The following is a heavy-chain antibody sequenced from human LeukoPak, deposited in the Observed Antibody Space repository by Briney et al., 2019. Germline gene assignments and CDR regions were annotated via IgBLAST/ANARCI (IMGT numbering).Heavy chain of an antibody. CDR2: INSDGSST. CDR3: AKDFRGWLQFGY. V-gene: IGHV3-74*01. D-gene: IGHD5-24*01. J-gene: IGHJ4*02. CDR1: GFTFSSYW. Sequence: GGSLRLSCAASGFTFSSYWMHWVRQAPGKGLVWVSRINSDGSSTSYADSVKGRFTISRDNSKNTLYLQMNSLRAEDTAVYYCAKDFRGWLQFGYWGQGTLVTVSS.